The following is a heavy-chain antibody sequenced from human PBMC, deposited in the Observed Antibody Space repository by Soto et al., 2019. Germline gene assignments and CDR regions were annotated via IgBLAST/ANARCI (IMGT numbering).Heavy chain of an antibody. CDR1: GFTFSSYW. Sequence: EEQLVESGGGLVQPGGSLSLSCAASGFTFSSYWMHWVRQVPGKGLVWVSRISTDGTNTNYADSVRGRFSISRDNATNTLSLQMNSLRAEDTAVYFCARENSSSYYFDYWGQGTLVTVSS. D-gene: IGHD6-6*01. J-gene: IGHJ4*02. V-gene: IGHV3-74*01. CDR2: ISTDGTNT. CDR3: ARENSSSYYFDY.